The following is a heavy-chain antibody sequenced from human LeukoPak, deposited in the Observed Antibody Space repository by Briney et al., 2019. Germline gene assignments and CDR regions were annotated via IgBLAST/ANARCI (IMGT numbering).Heavy chain of an antibody. CDR3: ARVVGADDAFDI. V-gene: IGHV4-59*01. J-gene: IGHJ3*02. Sequence: PSETLSLTCTVSGGSISSYYWSWIRQPPGKGLEWIGYNYYSGSTNYNPSLKSRVTISVDTSKNQFSLKLSSVTAADTAVYYCARVVGADDAFDIWGQGTMVTVSS. CDR1: GGSISSYY. CDR2: NYYSGST. D-gene: IGHD1-26*01.